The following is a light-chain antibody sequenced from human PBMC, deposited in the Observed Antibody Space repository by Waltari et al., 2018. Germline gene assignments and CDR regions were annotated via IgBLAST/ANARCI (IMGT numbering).Light chain of an antibody. Sequence: SDLTQPPSVSVSPGQTAAIPCSGDGLPKQYTFWYHQKSGQAPVLVMYDDNKRPSGIPGRFSGSSAGTVATLTITGAQVDDEADYYCYSKDTDGGSQGKIGGGTKLTVL. CDR1: GLPKQY. CDR3: YSKDTDGGSQGK. J-gene: IGLJ2*01. V-gene: IGLV3-10*01. CDR2: DDN.